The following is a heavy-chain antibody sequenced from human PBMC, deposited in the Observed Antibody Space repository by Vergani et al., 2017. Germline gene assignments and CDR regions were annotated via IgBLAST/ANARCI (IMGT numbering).Heavy chain of an antibody. CDR3: TRGAYSGIQIGSYFDL. V-gene: IGHV3-21*01. CDR1: GFTFSHYS. J-gene: IGHJ4*02. CDR2: ISGNNDDV. Sequence: EVQMVESGGGLVKPGGSLRLSCVASGFTFSHYSMNWVRQAPGKGLEWVSSISGNNDDVYYADSVKGRFTISRDNAKNTLYLQMSSLRTEDTAIYYCTRGAYSGIQIGSYFDLWGQGTLVTVSS. D-gene: IGHD2-21*01.